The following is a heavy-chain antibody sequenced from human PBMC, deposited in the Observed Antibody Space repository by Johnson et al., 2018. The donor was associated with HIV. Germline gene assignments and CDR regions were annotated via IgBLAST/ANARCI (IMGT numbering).Heavy chain of an antibody. Sequence: QVQLVESGGGVVQPGRSLRLSCAASGFTFSDYGMHWVRQAPGKGLEWVAVISGAGSNKYYADSVKGRFTISRDNSKNTLHLQMNSLRAEDTAVYYCARDTPLDIWGQGTIVTVSS. CDR1: GFTFSDYG. J-gene: IGHJ3*02. V-gene: IGHV3-30*03. CDR3: ARDTPLDI. CDR2: ISGAGSNK.